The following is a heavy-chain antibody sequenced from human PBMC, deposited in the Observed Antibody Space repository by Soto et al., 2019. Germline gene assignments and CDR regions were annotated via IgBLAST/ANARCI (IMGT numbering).Heavy chain of an antibody. J-gene: IGHJ4*01. Sequence: PVGSLRLSCASSVFNFHWYWMSCVRHAPGKWLEWLATIKTDASEKKYVDSVKGRFTMSRDNAKNSVYLQMDSLRTEDTAVYYCARDSGYVAGHSANHYIDDWGHGTRVTVSS. CDR1: VFNFHWYW. V-gene: IGHV3-7*01. CDR2: IKTDASEK. CDR3: ARDSGYVAGHSANHYIDD. D-gene: IGHD3-10*01.